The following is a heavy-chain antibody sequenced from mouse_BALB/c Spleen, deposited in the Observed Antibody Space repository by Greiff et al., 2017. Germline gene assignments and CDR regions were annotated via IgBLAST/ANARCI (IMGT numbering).Heavy chain of an antibody. D-gene: IGHD2-4*01. J-gene: IGHJ4*01. V-gene: IGHV1-87*01. Sequence: VQLQESGAELARPGASVKLSCKASGYTFTSYWMQWVKQRPGQGLEWIGAIYPGDGDTRYTQKFKGKATLTADKSSSTAYMQLSSLASEDSAVYYCARKPDYDGAMDYWGQGTSVTVSS. CDR3: ARKPDYDGAMDY. CDR2: IYPGDGDT. CDR1: GYTFTSYW.